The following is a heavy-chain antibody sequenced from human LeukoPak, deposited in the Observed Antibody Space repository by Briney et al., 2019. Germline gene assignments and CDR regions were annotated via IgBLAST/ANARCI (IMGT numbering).Heavy chain of an antibody. CDR1: GFTFTSYS. CDR2: ISSSSNYI. D-gene: IGHD6-13*01. J-gene: IGHJ6*02. V-gene: IGHV3-21*01. Sequence: GGSLRLSCAASGFTFTSYSVNWVRQAPGKGLEWVSSISSSSNYIYYADSVKGRFTISRDNAKNSLYLQMNSLRAEDTAVYYCARKWAAAGTSVDYYYGMDVWGQGTTVTVSS. CDR3: ARKWAAAGTSVDYYYGMDV.